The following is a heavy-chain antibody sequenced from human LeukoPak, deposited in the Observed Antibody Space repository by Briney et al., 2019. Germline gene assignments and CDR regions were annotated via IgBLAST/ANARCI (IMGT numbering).Heavy chain of an antibody. V-gene: IGHV1-8*01. CDR2: MNPNSGNT. D-gene: IGHD2-15*01. CDR3: ARIQGGSCFD. CDR1: GYTFSSYD. Sequence: ASVKVSCKASGYTFSSYDLSWVRQATGQGLEWMGWMNPNSGNTGYAQKFQGRVTITRNTSISTAYMELSSLRSEDTAVYYCARIQGGSCFDWGQGTLVTVSS. J-gene: IGHJ4*02.